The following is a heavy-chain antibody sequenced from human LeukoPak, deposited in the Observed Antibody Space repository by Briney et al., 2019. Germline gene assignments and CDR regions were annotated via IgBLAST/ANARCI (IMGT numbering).Heavy chain of an antibody. Sequence: PGRSLRLSCAGSGFTFDDYAMHWVRQAPGKGLEWVSGITWNSGIIGYADSVRGRFTISRDNAENSHSLQMNSLRAEDTALYYCARHRGPTWDSSSFEYWGQGTLVTVSS. CDR3: ARHRGPTWDSSSFEY. CDR2: ITWNSGII. D-gene: IGHD1-26*01. J-gene: IGHJ4*02. CDR1: GFTFDDYA. V-gene: IGHV3-9*01.